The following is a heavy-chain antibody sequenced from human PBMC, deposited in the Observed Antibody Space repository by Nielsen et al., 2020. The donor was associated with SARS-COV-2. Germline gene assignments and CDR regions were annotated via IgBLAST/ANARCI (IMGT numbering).Heavy chain of an antibody. CDR3: ATDSSSWHQEDY. J-gene: IGHJ4*02. Sequence: GESLKISCAASGFTFSSYSMNWVRQAPGKGLEWVSSISSSSSYIYYADSVKGRFTISRDNAKNSLYLQMNSLRAEDTAVYYCATDSSSWHQEDYWGQGTLVTVSS. V-gene: IGHV3-21*01. D-gene: IGHD6-13*01. CDR2: ISSSSSYI. CDR1: GFTFSSYS.